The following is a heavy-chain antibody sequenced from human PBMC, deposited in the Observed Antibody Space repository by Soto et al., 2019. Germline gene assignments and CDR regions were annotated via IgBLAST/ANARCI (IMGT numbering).Heavy chain of an antibody. V-gene: IGHV1-2*04. J-gene: IGHJ4*02. CDR3: AREHRGIAVAGPIDIDY. D-gene: IGHD6-19*01. CDR1: GYTFTGYY. CDR2: INPNSGGT. Sequence: ASVKVSCKASGYTFTGYYMHWVRQAPGQGLEWMGWINPNSGGTNYAQKFQGWVTMTRDTSISTAYMELSRLRSDDTAVYYCAREHRGIAVAGPIDIDYWGQGTLVTVSS.